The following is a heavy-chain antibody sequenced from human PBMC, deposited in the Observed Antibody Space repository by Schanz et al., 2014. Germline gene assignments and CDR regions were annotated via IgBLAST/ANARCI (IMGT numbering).Heavy chain of an antibody. CDR1: GFMFSSYG. Sequence: EVQLVESGGGLVQPGKSLRLSCAASGFMFSSYGMHWVRQAPGKGLEWISYITYNGGTIYYADSVKGRFTISRDNAKNSLYLEMNSLRAEDTALYYCARDRRNADLDYWGQGTLVTVSS. J-gene: IGHJ4*02. CDR2: ITYNGGTI. D-gene: IGHD1-1*01. V-gene: IGHV3-48*01. CDR3: ARDRRNADLDY.